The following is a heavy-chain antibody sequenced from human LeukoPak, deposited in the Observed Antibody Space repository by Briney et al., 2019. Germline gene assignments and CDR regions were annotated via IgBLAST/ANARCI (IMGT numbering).Heavy chain of an antibody. CDR3: AGSIVGPKGR. CDR1: GGSFSGYY. J-gene: IGHJ4*02. Sequence: PSETLSLTCAVYGGSFSGYYWSWIRQPPGKGLEWIGVINHSGSTNYNPSLKSRVTISVDTSKNQFSLKLSSVTAADTAVYYCAGSIVGPKGRWGQGTLVTVSS. CDR2: INHSGST. D-gene: IGHD1-26*01. V-gene: IGHV4-34*01.